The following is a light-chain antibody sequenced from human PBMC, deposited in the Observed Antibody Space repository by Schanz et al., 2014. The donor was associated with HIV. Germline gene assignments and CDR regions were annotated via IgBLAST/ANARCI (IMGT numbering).Light chain of an antibody. V-gene: IGLV1-40*01. CDR3: QSFDSSLRAVV. Sequence: QSVLAQPLSVSGAPGQRVTISCTGSSSNIGTGYDVHWYQLLPGTAPKVLIFANTHRPSGVPDRFSGSKSGTSASLAITGLQAEDEADYYCQSFDSSLRAVVFGGGTKLTVL. J-gene: IGLJ2*01. CDR2: ANT. CDR1: SSNIGTGYD.